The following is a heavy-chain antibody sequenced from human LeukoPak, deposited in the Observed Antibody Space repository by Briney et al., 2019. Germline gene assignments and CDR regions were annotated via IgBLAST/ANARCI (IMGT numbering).Heavy chain of an antibody. Sequence: GGSLRLSCAASGFTFSSYGMHWVRQAPGKGLEWVAVIWYDGSNKYYADSVKGRFTISRDNSENTLYLQMNSLRAEDTAVYYCARDVSYGSGSYYNVGYWGQGTLVPVSS. CDR3: ARDVSYGSGSYYNVGY. CDR2: IWYDGSNK. V-gene: IGHV3-33*01. J-gene: IGHJ4*02. D-gene: IGHD3-10*01. CDR1: GFTFSSYG.